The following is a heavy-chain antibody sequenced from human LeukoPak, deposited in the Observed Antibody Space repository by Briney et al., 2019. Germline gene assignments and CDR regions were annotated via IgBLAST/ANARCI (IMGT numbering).Heavy chain of an antibody. CDR3: AELGITMIGGV. CDR2: ISSTSTTI. V-gene: IGHV3-48*04. Sequence: GGSLRLSCAASGFTFSSYSMNWVRQAPGKGLEWVSYISSTSTTIYYADSVKGRFTISRDNAKNSLYLQMNSLRAEDTAVYYCAELGITMIGGVWGKGTTVTISS. CDR1: GFTFSSYS. D-gene: IGHD3-10*02. J-gene: IGHJ6*04.